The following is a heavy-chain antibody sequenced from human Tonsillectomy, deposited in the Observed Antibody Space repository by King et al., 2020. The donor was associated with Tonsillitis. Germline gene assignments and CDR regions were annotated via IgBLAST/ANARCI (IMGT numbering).Heavy chain of an antibody. CDR2: IWFDGGNK. CDR3: VREDGYSSSSGYYYGMDV. D-gene: IGHD6-6*01. J-gene: IGHJ6*02. CDR1: GFTFSSYG. Sequence: VQLVQSGGGVVQPGRSLRLSCAASGFTFSSYGMHWVRQAPGKGLEWVAVIWFDGGNKYYADFVKGRFTISRDNSKNTLFLQMHSLRAEDTAVYYCVREDGYSSSSGYYYGMDVWGQGTTVTVSS. V-gene: IGHV3-33*01.